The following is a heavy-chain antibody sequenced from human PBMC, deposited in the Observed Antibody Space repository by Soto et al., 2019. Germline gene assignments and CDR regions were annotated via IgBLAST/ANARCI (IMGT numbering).Heavy chain of an antibody. CDR3: AREGYERGLNWFDP. CDR1: GFTFRSYS. CDR2: ISSSSTI. V-gene: IGHV3-48*02. J-gene: IGHJ5*02. Sequence: GGSLRLSCAASGFTFRSYSMNWVRQAPGKGLEWVSYISSSSTINYADSVKGRFTISRDNAKNSLYLQMDSLRDEDTAVYYCAREGYERGLNWFDPWGQGTLVTVSS. D-gene: IGHD2-2*01.